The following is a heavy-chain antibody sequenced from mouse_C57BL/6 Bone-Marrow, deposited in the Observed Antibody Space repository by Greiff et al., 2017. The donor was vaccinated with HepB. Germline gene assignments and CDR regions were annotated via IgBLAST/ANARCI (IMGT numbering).Heavy chain of an antibody. CDR1: GYAFTNYL. CDR3: ARRGLMVTTLYYYAMDY. CDR2: IIPGSGGT. V-gene: IGHV1-54*01. J-gene: IGHJ4*01. Sequence: VQLQQSGAELVRPGTSVKVSCKASGYAFTNYLIEWVKQRPGQGLEWIGVIIPGSGGTNYNENFKGKATLTADKSSSTAYMQLSSLTSEDSAVYFCARRGLMVTTLYYYAMDYWCQGTSVTVSS. D-gene: IGHD2-3*01.